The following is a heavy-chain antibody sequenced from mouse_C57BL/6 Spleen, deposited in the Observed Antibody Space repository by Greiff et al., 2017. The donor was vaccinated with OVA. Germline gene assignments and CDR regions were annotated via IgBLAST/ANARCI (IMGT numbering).Heavy chain of an antibody. Sequence: EVQLVESEGGLVQPGSSMKLSCTASGFTFSDYYMAWVRQVPEKGLEWVANINYDGSSTYYLDSLKSRFIISRDNAKNILYLQMSSLKSEDTATYYCARADYSNSFAYWGQGTLVTVSA. V-gene: IGHV5-16*01. CDR1: GFTFSDYY. D-gene: IGHD2-5*01. CDR2: INYDGSST. J-gene: IGHJ3*01. CDR3: ARADYSNSFAY.